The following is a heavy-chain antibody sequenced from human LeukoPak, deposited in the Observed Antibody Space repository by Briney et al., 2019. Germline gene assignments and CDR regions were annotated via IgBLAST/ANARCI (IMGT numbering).Heavy chain of an antibody. V-gene: IGHV3-23*01. D-gene: IGHD5-12*01. CDR2: ISGSGRDT. CDR1: GFTFSTSA. Sequence: GGSVRLSCAASGFTFSTSAMGWVRQAPGKGLEWVSSISGSGRDTYYADSVRGRFTISRDSSKNTLYLQMNSLRAEDTAVYYCARGYSGYFYYWGQGTLVTVSS. J-gene: IGHJ4*02. CDR3: ARGYSGYFYY.